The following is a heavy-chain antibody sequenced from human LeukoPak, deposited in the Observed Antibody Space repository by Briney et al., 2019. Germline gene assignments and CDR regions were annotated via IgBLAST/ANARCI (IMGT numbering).Heavy chain of an antibody. CDR3: ARLKYYYDSSGYRAEYFQH. V-gene: IGHV4-39*07. CDR2: IYYHENT. CDR1: GGSISSSSDY. Sequence: SETLSLTCTVSGGSISSSSDYWGWIRQAPGKGLEWIGSIYYHENTYYNSSLKSRVTISVDTSKNQFSLKLSSVTAADTAVYYCARLKYYYDSSGYRAEYFQHWGQGTLVTVSS. J-gene: IGHJ1*01. D-gene: IGHD3-22*01.